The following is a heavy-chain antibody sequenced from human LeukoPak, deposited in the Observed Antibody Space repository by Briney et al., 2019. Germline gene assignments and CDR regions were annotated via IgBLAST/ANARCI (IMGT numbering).Heavy chain of an antibody. V-gene: IGHV5-51*01. Sequence: AGESLKISCEGSGYSFTSFWIGWVRQMPGKGLEWMGIIYPGDSDTRYSPSFQGQVTISADKSIGTAYLQWSSLKASDTAMYYCARGGVVTAPYRFDYWGQGTLVTVSS. CDR3: ARGGVVTAPYRFDY. J-gene: IGHJ4*02. CDR2: IYPGDSDT. D-gene: IGHD2-21*02. CDR1: GYSFTSFW.